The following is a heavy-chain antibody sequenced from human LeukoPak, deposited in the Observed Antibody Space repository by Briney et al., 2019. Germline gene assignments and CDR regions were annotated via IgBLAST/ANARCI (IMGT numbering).Heavy chain of an antibody. J-gene: IGHJ6*03. CDR2: INPSGGST. Sequence: ASVKVSCKASGYTFTSYYMHWVRQAPGQGLEWMGIINPSGGSTSYAQKFQGRVTMTRDMSTSTVYMELSSLRSEDTAVYYCARVGSSNTNREYYYYMDVWGKGTTVTISS. V-gene: IGHV1-46*01. CDR1: GYTFTSYY. D-gene: IGHD1-14*01. CDR3: ARVGSSNTNREYYYYMDV.